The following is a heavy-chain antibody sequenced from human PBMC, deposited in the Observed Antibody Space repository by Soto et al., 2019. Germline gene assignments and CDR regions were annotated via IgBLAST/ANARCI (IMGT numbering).Heavy chain of an antibody. V-gene: IGHV4-30-2*01. CDR2: IYHSGST. J-gene: IGHJ5*02. D-gene: IGHD5-18*01. Sequence: SETLSLTCAVSGGSISSGGYSWSWIRQPPGKGLEWIGYIYHSGSTYYNPSLKSRVTISVDRSKNQFSLKLSSVTAADTAVYYCATTRAKGYSRGWFDPWGQGTLVTVSP. CDR3: ATTRAKGYSRGWFDP. CDR1: GGSISSGGYS.